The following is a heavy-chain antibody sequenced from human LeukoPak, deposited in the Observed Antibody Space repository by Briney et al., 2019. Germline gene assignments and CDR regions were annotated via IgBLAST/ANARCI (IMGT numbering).Heavy chain of an antibody. D-gene: IGHD1-26*01. CDR1: GDSISGYY. CDR3: ARGGSYRGY. CDR2: IYYSGTT. V-gene: IGHV4-59*01. Sequence: KPSETLSLTCTVSGDSISGYYWSWIRQPPGKGLEWIGNIYYSGTTNYNPSLKSRVTISVDTSKNQFSLKLSSVTAADTAIYYCARGGSYRGYWGQGILVTVSS. J-gene: IGHJ4*02.